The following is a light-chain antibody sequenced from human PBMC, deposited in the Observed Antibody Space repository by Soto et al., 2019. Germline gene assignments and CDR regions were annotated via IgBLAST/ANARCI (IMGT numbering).Light chain of an antibody. J-gene: IGLJ3*02. CDR2: GNI. Sequence: QSVLTQSRSVSGAPGQRVAISCTGSRAGYDVHWYQQLPGTARKLLIYGNINRPSGVPDRFSGSTSGTSASLAITGLQAEDEADYYCQSYDSSLSGSGGVFGGGTKVTVL. CDR1: RAGYD. V-gene: IGLV1-40*01. CDR3: QSYDSSLSGSGGV.